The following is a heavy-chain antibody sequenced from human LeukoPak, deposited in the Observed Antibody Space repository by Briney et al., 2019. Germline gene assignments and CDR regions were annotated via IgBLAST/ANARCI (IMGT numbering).Heavy chain of an antibody. CDR1: GFTFSSYA. CDR2: ISGSSGST. V-gene: IGHV3-23*01. J-gene: IGHJ4*02. D-gene: IGHD3-22*01. CDR3: AKDDSSGYYEY. Sequence: GGSLRLSCAASGFTFSSYAMSWVRQAPGKGLEWVSAISGSSGSTYYADSVKGRFTISRDNSKNTLYLQMNSLRAEDTAVYYCAKDDSSGYYEYWGQGTLVTVSS.